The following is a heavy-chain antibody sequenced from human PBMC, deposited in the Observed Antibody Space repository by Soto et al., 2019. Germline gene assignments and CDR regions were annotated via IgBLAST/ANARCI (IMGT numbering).Heavy chain of an antibody. J-gene: IGHJ4*02. CDR3: ARSGAGSGWL. Sequence: QVQLQESGPGLVKPSETLSLTCTVSGGSVSSGRYYWSWSRQPPGKGLEWIGYIYYSGSTNYKSSLRSRVTISLDTSKNQFSLNLSSVTAADTVVYYCARSGAGSGWLGGQGTLVTVSS. CDR2: IYYSGST. CDR1: GGSVSSGRYY. V-gene: IGHV4-61*01. D-gene: IGHD6-19*01.